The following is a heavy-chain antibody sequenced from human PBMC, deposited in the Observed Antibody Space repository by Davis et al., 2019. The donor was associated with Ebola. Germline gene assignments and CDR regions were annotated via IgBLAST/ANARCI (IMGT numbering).Heavy chain of an antibody. CDR2: VSGNNGKT. Sequence: ASVKVSCKASGYSFTHYSFSWVRQAPGQGLEWMGWVSGNNGKTDYAQKFQGRVTMTTDTFANTAYMELRSLRSDDTAVYYCVREIGVVVPGVMKDVFDIWGQGTMVTVSS. CDR3: VREIGVVVPGVMKDVFDI. V-gene: IGHV1-18*01. J-gene: IGHJ3*02. D-gene: IGHD2-2*01. CDR1: GYSFTHYS.